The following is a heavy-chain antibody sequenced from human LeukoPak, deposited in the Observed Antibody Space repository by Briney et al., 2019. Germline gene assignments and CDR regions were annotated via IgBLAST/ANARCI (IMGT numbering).Heavy chain of an antibody. CDR3: ARDYYYGMDV. V-gene: IGHV3-74*01. CDR2: INPDGITT. J-gene: IGHJ6*02. CDR1: GFTYSSYW. Sequence: TGGSLRLSCVASGFTYSSYWMHWVRQAPGKGLEWVSRINPDGITTTYADSVKGRFTISRDNAKNTLFLQMNSLRAEDTAVYYCARDYYYGMDVWGQGTTITVSS.